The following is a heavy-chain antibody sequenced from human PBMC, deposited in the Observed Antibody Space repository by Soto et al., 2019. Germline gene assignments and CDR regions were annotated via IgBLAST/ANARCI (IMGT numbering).Heavy chain of an antibody. CDR3: ARDKRGDILTILDY. CDR2: IIPIFGTA. V-gene: IGHV1-69*13. Sequence: SGKVACKASGGTFSSYAIRWVGQAPGQGLEWMGGIIPIFGTANYAQKFQGRVTITADESTSTPYMELSSLRSEDTAVYYCARDKRGDILTILDYWGQGTLVTVSS. D-gene: IGHD3-9*01. CDR1: GGTFSSYA. J-gene: IGHJ4*02.